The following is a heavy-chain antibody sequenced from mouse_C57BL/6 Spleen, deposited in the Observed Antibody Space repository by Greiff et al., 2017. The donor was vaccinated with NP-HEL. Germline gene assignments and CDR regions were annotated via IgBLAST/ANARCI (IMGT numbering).Heavy chain of an antibody. CDR3: ARYYGSSPYFGY. CDR2: IDPSDSYT. D-gene: IGHD1-1*01. V-gene: IGHV1-50*01. Sequence: QVQLQQPGAELVKPGASVKLSCKASGYTFTSYWMQWVKQRPGQGLEWIGEIDPSDSYTNYNQKFKGKATLTVDTSSSTAYMQLSSLTSEDSAVDYCARYYGSSPYFGYWGQGTTLTVSS. CDR1: GYTFTSYW. J-gene: IGHJ2*01.